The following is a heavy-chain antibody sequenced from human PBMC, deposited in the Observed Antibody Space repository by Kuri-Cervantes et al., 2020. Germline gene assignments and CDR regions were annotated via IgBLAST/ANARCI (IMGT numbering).Heavy chain of an antibody. Sequence: GGSLRLSCAASGFTFSSFGMHWVRQAPGKGLEWVAVIYSGGSTYYADSVKGRFTISRDNSKNTLYLQMNSLRAEDTAVYYCARRVEWRLGSWLDYWGQGTLVTVSS. CDR2: IYSGGST. V-gene: IGHV3-53*01. CDR1: GFTFSSFG. J-gene: IGHJ4*02. CDR3: ARRVEWRLGSWLDY. D-gene: IGHD3-3*01.